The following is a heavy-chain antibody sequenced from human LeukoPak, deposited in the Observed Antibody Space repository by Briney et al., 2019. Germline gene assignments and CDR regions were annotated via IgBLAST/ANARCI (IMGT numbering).Heavy chain of an antibody. J-gene: IGHJ6*03. CDR3: AREVGEWCMLRSHYYYYYMDV. D-gene: IGHD2-8*01. CDR1: GYTFTSYG. Sequence: ASVKVSCKASGYTFTSYGISWVRQAPGQGLEWMGWISAYNGNTNYAQKLQGRVTMTTDTSTSTAYMELRSLRSDDTAVYYCAREVGEWCMLRSHYYYYYMDVWGKGTTVTVSS. V-gene: IGHV1-18*01. CDR2: ISAYNGNT.